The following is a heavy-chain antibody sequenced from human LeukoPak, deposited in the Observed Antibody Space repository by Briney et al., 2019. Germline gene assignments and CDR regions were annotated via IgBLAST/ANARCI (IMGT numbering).Heavy chain of an antibody. CDR3: AKGVVVITTAGGVDY. V-gene: IGHV3-30*18. CDR2: ISYDGSNK. Sequence: PGGSLRLSCAASGXTFSSYGMHWVRQAPGKGLEWVAVISYDGSNKYYADSVKGRFTISRDNSKNTLYLQMNSLRAEDTAVYYCAKGVVVITTAGGVDYWGQGTLVTVSS. D-gene: IGHD3-22*01. J-gene: IGHJ4*02. CDR1: GXTFSSYG.